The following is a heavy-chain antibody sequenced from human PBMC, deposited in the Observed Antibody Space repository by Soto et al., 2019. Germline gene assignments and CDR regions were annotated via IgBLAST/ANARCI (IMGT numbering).Heavy chain of an antibody. CDR3: ARVFGKLGDYAPYFDY. J-gene: IGHJ4*02. D-gene: IGHD4-17*01. V-gene: IGHV4-38-2*01. Sequence: SETLSLTCAVSGYSISSGYYWGWIRQPPGKGLEWIGSIYHSGSTYYNPSLKSRVTISVDTSKNQFSLKLSSVTAADTAVYYCARVFGKLGDYAPYFDYWCQGTLVTLSS. CDR2: IYHSGST. CDR1: GYSISSGYY.